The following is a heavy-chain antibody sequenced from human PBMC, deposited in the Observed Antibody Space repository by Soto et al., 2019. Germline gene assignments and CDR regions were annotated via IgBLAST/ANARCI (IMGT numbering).Heavy chain of an antibody. CDR2: ISYDGSNK. CDR1: GFTFSSYG. Sequence: QVQLVESGGGVVQPGRSLRLSCAASGFTFSSYGMHWVRQAPGKGLEWVAVISYDGSNKYYADSVKGRFTISRDNSKNTLYLQMNSLRAEDTAVYYCAKEYCGGDCYPPYGMDVWGQGTTVTVSS. J-gene: IGHJ6*02. D-gene: IGHD2-21*02. V-gene: IGHV3-30*18. CDR3: AKEYCGGDCYPPYGMDV.